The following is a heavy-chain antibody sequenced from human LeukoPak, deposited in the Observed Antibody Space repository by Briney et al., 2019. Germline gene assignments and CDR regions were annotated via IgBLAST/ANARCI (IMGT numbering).Heavy chain of an antibody. CDR1: GFPFSICD. J-gene: IGHJ4*02. V-gene: IGHV3-30*18. CDR3: AKGLGTGSVLARPLHY. Sequence: GGSLRLSCAASGFPFSICDMHWVRQAPDEGLQWVAVISSDGYRTDYPDSVRGRFTISRDNFKNTVDLQMISVTAEDTAMYFCAKGLGTGSVLARPLHYWGQGTLVTVSS. CDR2: ISSDGYRT. D-gene: IGHD3-10*01.